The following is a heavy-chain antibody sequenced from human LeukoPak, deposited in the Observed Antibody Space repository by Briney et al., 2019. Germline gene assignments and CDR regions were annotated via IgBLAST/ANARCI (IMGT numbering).Heavy chain of an antibody. CDR3: ARGAYFLYSSSWPYYFDY. Sequence: GASVKVSCKASGYTFTSYGISWVRQAPGQGLEWMGWISAYNGNTNYAQKLQGRVTMTTDTSTSTAYMELRSLRSDDTAVYYCARGAYFLYSSSWPYYFDYWGQGTLVTVSS. J-gene: IGHJ4*02. CDR1: GYTFTSYG. D-gene: IGHD6-13*01. CDR2: ISAYNGNT. V-gene: IGHV1-18*01.